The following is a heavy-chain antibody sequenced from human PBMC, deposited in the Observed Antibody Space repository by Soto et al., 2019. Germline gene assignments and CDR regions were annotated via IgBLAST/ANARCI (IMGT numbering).Heavy chain of an antibody. D-gene: IGHD3-22*01. Sequence: GASVKVSCKASGYTFTSYGISWVRQAPGQGLEWMGWISAYNGNTNYAQKLQGRVTMTTDTSTSTAYMELRSLRSDDTAVYYCARDWYDYYDSSGYYHRTFDYWGQGTLVTVS. CDR2: ISAYNGNT. CDR3: ARDWYDYYDSSGYYHRTFDY. J-gene: IGHJ4*02. CDR1: GYTFTSYG. V-gene: IGHV1-18*01.